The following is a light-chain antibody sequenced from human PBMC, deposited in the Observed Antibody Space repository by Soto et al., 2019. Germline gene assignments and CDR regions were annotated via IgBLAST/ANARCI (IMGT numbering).Light chain of an antibody. J-gene: IGKJ2*01. CDR1: QSVSSNY. CDR3: QQYGSSPGYT. Sequence: EIVLTQSPGTLSLSPGERATLSCRASQSVSSNYLAWYQQKPGQAPRLLIYAASSRATGIPDRFSGSGSGTDFTLTISRLEPEDFAVYYCQQYGSSPGYTFGQGTKLGI. CDR2: AAS. V-gene: IGKV3-20*01.